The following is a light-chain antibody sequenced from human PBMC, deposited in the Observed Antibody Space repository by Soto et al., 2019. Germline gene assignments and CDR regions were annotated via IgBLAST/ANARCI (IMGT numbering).Light chain of an antibody. Sequence: EIVLTPSLDTLSLSPWERATLSCSASQTVTSSYLAWWQQKPGQAPRLLIYDVSTRATGVPARFSGSGSGTEFTLTISSLQSEDFAVYYCQQYNNWFQTFGQGTKVDIK. CDR3: QQYNNWFQT. CDR2: DVS. V-gene: IGKV3-15*01. J-gene: IGKJ1*01. CDR1: QTVTSSY.